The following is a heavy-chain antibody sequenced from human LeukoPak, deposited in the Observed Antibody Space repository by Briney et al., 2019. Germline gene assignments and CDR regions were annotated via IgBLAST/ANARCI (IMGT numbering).Heavy chain of an antibody. J-gene: IGHJ4*02. CDR2: IKQDGSEK. Sequence: GGSLRLSCAASGFTFSRYWMSWVRQAPGKGLEWVANIKQDGSEKYYVDSVKGRFTISRDNAKNSLYLQMNSLRAEDTALYYCAKDTRGYSYGAPDYWGQGTLVTVSS. CDR1: GFTFSRYW. CDR3: AKDTRGYSYGAPDY. D-gene: IGHD5-18*01. V-gene: IGHV3-7*03.